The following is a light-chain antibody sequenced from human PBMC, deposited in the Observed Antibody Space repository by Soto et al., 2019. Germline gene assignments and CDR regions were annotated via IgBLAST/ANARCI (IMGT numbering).Light chain of an antibody. CDR1: QSVNNW. V-gene: IGKV1-5*01. CDR2: DAS. J-gene: IGKJ3*01. Sequence: DIQMTQSPSTLSASVGDRVTITCRASQSVNNWLAWYQQKPGRAPNLLIYDASTLVGGVTSRFSGSGSGTEFTRNISGLQPDDFATYYCQHSSNSPYTFGPGTKVDIK. CDR3: QHSSNSPYT.